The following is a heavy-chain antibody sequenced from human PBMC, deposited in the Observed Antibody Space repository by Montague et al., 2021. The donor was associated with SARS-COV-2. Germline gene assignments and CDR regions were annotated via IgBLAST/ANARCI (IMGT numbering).Heavy chain of an antibody. CDR3: ANQLELLPFDY. CDR2: ISYDGSNK. J-gene: IGHJ4*02. D-gene: IGHD1-1*01. Sequence: SLRLSCAASGFTFSSYGMHWVRQAPGKRLEWVAVISYDGSNKYYADSVKGRFTISRDNSKNTLYLQMNSLRAEDTAVCYCANQLELLPFDYWGQGTLVTVSS. V-gene: IGHV3-30*18. CDR1: GFTFSSYG.